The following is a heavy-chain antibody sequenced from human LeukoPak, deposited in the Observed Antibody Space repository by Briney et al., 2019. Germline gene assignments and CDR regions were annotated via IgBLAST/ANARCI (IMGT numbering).Heavy chain of an antibody. CDR1: GGTFSSYA. CDR2: IIPIFGTA. V-gene: IGHV1-69*13. J-gene: IGHJ4*02. Sequence: GASVKVSCKASGGTFSSYAISWVRQAPGQGLEWMGGIIPIFGTANYAQKFQGRVTITADESTSTAYMELSSLRSEDTAVYYCARDPRTLGSSWYYFDYWGQGTLVTVSS. CDR3: ARDPRTLGSSWYYFDY. D-gene: IGHD6-13*01.